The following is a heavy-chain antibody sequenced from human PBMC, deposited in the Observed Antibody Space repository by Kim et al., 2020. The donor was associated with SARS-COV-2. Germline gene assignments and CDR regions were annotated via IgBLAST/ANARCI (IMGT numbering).Heavy chain of an antibody. CDR3: ARPGTVPWGYGSGSFDY. Sequence: SETLSLTCTVSGGSISSSSYYWGWIRQPPGKGLEWIGSIYYSGSTYYNPSLKSRVTISVDTSKNQFSLKLSSVTAADTAVYYCARPGTVPWGYGSGSFDYWGQGTLVTVSS. CDR1: GGSISSSSYY. CDR2: IYYSGST. V-gene: IGHV4-39*01. J-gene: IGHJ4*02. D-gene: IGHD3-10*01.